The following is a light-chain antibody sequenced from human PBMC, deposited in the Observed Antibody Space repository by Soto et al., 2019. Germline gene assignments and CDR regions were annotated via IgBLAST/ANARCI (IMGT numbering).Light chain of an antibody. V-gene: IGKV3-20*01. J-gene: IGKJ1*01. Sequence: EIVFTQSPGTLSLSAGERATLSCWASRRVSNRYLAWYQQKPGQAPRLLIYGASSRATGIPDRFSGSGSGTDFTLTISRLEPEDFAVYYCQQYDSSWTFGQGTKVDIK. CDR3: QQYDSSWT. CDR1: RRVSNRY. CDR2: GAS.